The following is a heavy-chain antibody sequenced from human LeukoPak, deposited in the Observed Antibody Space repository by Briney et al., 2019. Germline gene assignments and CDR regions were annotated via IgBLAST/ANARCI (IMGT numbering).Heavy chain of an antibody. CDR3: AKDILGYCSSTSCYANYYYGMDV. V-gene: IGHV3-30*18. J-gene: IGHJ6*02. CDR1: GFTFSSYG. CDR2: ISYDGSNK. Sequence: GGTLRLSCAASGFTFSSYGMHWVRQAPGKGLEWVAVISYDGSNKYYADSVKGRFTISRDNSKHTLYLQMNSLRAEDTAVYYCAKDILGYCSSTSCYANYYYGMDVWGQGTTVTVSS. D-gene: IGHD2-2*01.